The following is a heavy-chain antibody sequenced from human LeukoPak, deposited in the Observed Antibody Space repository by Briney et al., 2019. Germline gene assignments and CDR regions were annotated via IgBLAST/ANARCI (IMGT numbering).Heavy chain of an antibody. CDR2: MNPNSGNT. CDR3: ARTIAVAGTYYYYGMDV. Sequence: ASVKVSCKASGYTFTSYDINWVRQATGQGLEWMGWMNPNSGNTGYAQKFQGRVTMTRNTSISTAYMELSSLRSEDTAVYYCARTIAVAGTYYYYGMDVWAKGPRSPSP. J-gene: IGHJ6*02. CDR1: GYTFTSYD. V-gene: IGHV1-8*01. D-gene: IGHD6-19*01.